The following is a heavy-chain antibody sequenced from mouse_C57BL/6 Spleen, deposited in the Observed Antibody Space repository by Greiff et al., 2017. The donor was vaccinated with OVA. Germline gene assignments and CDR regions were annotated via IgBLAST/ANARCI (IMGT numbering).Heavy chain of an antibody. J-gene: IGHJ2*01. CDR1: GYSFTGYY. V-gene: IGHV1-42*01. CDR2: INPSTGGT. CDR3: ARRGDGHYFDY. D-gene: IGHD1-1*01. Sequence: VQLQQSGPELVKPGASVKISCKASGYSFTGYYMNWVKQSPEKSLEWIGEINPSTGGTTYNQKFKAKATLTVDKSSSTAYMQLKSLTSEDSAVYYCARRGDGHYFDYWGQGTTLTVSS.